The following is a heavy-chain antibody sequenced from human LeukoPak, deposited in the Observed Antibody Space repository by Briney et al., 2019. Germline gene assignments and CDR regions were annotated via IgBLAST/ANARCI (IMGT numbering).Heavy chain of an antibody. V-gene: IGHV3-30*18. D-gene: IGHD1-26*01. CDR2: IPYDGSNK. J-gene: IGHJ5*02. CDR3: AKDRFEWELSWFDP. Sequence: GRSLRLSCAASGFTFSSYGMHWVRQAPGKGLEWVAVIPYDGSNKYYADSVKGRFTISRDNSKNTLYLQMNSLRAEDTAVYYCAKDRFEWELSWFDPWGQGTLVTVSS. CDR1: GFTFSSYG.